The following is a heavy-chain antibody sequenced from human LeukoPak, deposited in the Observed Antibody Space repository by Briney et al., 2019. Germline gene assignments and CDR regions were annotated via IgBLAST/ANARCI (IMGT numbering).Heavy chain of an antibody. V-gene: IGHV3-23*01. J-gene: IGHJ4*02. CDR3: AKSRLKDWGSY. D-gene: IGHD3-16*01. Sequence: TGGSLRLSCAASGFTFSSYGMSWVRQAPGKGLEWVSAISGSGGSTYYADSVKGRFTISRDNSKNTLYLQMNSLRAEDTAVYYCAKSRLKDWGSYWGQGTLVTVSS. CDR2: ISGSGGST. CDR1: GFTFSSYG.